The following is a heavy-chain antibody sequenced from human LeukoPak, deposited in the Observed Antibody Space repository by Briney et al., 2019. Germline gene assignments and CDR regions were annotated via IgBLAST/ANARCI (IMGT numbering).Heavy chain of an antibody. CDR1: AFTFSTYS. CDR2: IYSGGST. Sequence: PGGSLRLSCAASAFTFSTYSMNWVRQAPGKGLEWVSVIYSGGSTYYADSVKGRFTISRNNAKNTMYLQMNSLRAEDTAVYYCARGQHIPVDTAMVDPQYYYYYYMDVWGKGTTVTISS. V-gene: IGHV3-53*01. J-gene: IGHJ6*03. D-gene: IGHD5-18*01. CDR3: ARGQHIPVDTAMVDPQYYYYYYMDV.